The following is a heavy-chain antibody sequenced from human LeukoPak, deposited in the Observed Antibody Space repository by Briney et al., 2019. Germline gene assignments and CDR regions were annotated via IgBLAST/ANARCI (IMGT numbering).Heavy chain of an antibody. CDR1: GYTFTSYD. J-gene: IGHJ5*02. Sequence: ASVKVSCKASGYTFTSYDINWVRQATGQGLEWMGWMNPNSGNTGYAQKFQGRVTMTRNTSISTAYMELSSLRSEDTAVYYCARVGYSSSWKLNNWFDPWGQGTLVTVSS. V-gene: IGHV1-8*01. D-gene: IGHD6-13*01. CDR3: ARVGYSSSWKLNNWFDP. CDR2: MNPNSGNT.